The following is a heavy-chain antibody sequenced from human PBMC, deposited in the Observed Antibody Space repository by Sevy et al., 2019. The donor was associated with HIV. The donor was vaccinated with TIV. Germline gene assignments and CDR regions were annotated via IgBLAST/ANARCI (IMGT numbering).Heavy chain of an antibody. J-gene: IGHJ6*03. Sequence: GGYLRLSCVASGFIFSTDWMHWVRQAPGKGLVWVSRIDTDGSDTSYADSVKGRFTISRDKAKNTLYLQMNSLSAEDTAVYYCVRDRPGPKHYMDVWGKGITVTVSS. V-gene: IGHV3-74*01. CDR2: IDTDGSDT. CDR1: GFIFSTDW. CDR3: VRDRPGPKHYMDV.